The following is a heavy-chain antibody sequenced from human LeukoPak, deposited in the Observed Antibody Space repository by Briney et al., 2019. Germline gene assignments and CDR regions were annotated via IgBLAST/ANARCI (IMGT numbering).Heavy chain of an antibody. D-gene: IGHD6-19*01. J-gene: IGHJ4*02. Sequence: SETLSLTCAVYGGSFSGYYWSWIRQPAGKGLEWIGRIYTSGSTNYNPSLKSRVTMSVDTSKNQFSLKLSSVTAADTAVYYCARQKYSSGWLVDYWGQGTLVTVSS. CDR1: GGSFSGYY. CDR3: ARQKYSSGWLVDY. V-gene: IGHV4-59*10. CDR2: IYTSGST.